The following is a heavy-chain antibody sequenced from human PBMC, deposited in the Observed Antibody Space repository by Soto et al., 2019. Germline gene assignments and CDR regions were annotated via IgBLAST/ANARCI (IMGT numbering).Heavy chain of an antibody. V-gene: IGHV3-74*01. J-gene: IGHJ4*02. D-gene: IGHD1-1*01. Sequence: GGSLRLSCAVSGFTFSAYWMHWVRQVPGKGLTWVSRISDDGPTATYADSVKGRFVISRDNAKNSLYLEMNTLRVDDSGLYYCARGPRVSSTGTGAHWGRGTLVTVSS. CDR1: GFTFSAYW. CDR2: ISDDGPTA. CDR3: ARGPRVSSTGTGAH.